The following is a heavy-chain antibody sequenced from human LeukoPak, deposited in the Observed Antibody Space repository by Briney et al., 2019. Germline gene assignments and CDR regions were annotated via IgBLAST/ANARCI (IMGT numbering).Heavy chain of an antibody. CDR2: IYYNGST. J-gene: IGHJ5*02. CDR3: GRVFYSSNWNLFDP. CDR1: GGSITNYF. V-gene: IGHV4-59*01. Sequence: SETLSLTCTVSGGSITNYFWSWIRQPPGKGLEWIGFIYYNGSTNYNPSLKSRVTISVDTSKNQFSLKLTSVTAADTAVYYCGRVFYSSNWNLFDPWGQGTLVTVSS. D-gene: IGHD6-13*01.